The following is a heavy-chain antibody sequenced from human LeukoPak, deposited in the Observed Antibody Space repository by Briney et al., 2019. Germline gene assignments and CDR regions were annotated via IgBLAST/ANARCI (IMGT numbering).Heavy chain of an antibody. Sequence: SETPSLTCAVSGYSISSGYYWGWIRQPPGKGLEWIGSIYHSGSTYYNPSLKSRVTISVDTSKNQFSLKLSSVTAADTAVYYCARRCTPRGYSYGYFDYWGQGTLVTVSS. V-gene: IGHV4-38-2*01. CDR3: ARRCTPRGYSYGYFDY. CDR2: IYHSGST. CDR1: GYSISSGYY. D-gene: IGHD5-18*01. J-gene: IGHJ4*02.